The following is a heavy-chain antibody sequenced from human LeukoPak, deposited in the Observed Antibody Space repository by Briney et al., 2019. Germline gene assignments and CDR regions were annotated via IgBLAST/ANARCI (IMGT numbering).Heavy chain of an antibody. D-gene: IGHD6-13*01. CDR3: ARGQYSSSWSVNQGTSAHIDS. V-gene: IGHV3-9*01. CDR2: ISWNSGSI. CDR1: GFTFDDYA. Sequence: GGSLRLSCAASGFTFDDYAMHWVRQAPGKGLEWVSGISWNSGSIGYADSVKGRFTISRDNAKNSLYLQMNSPRAEDTALYYCARGQYSSSWSVNQGTSAHIDSFGHGTLGT. J-gene: IGHJ5*01.